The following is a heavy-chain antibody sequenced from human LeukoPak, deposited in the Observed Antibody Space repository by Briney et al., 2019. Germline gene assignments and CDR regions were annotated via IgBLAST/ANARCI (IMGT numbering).Heavy chain of an antibody. CDR3: ARGSIAVAGVFQH. V-gene: IGHV4-39*07. CDR1: GGSISSSSYY. CDR2: IYYSGST. Sequence: SETLSLTCTVPGGSISSSSYYWGWVRQPPGKGLEWIGSIYYSGSTYYNPSLKSRVTISVDTSKNQFSLKLSSVTAADTAVYYCARGSIAVAGVFQHWGQGTLVTVSS. D-gene: IGHD6-19*01. J-gene: IGHJ1*01.